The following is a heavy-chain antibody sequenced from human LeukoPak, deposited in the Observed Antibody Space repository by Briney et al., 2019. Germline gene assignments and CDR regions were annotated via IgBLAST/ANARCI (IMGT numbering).Heavy chain of an antibody. V-gene: IGHV4-59*01. J-gene: IGHJ4*02. CDR1: GGSISSYY. D-gene: IGHD5-24*01. Sequence: PSETLSLTCTVSGGSISSYYWSRIRQPPGKGLEWIGYIYYSGSTNYDPPLKSRVTISVDTSKNQFSLKLSSVTAADTAVYYCARRERWLQPYYFDYWGQGTLVTVSS. CDR3: ARRERWLQPYYFDY. CDR2: IYYSGST.